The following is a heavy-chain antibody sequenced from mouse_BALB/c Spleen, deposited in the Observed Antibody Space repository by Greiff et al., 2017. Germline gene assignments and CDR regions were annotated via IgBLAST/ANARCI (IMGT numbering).Heavy chain of an antibody. J-gene: IGHJ4*01. V-gene: IGHV5-4*02. CDR2: ISDGGSYT. CDR3: ARGALAPSYAMDY. CDR1: GFTFSDYY. Sequence: EVMLVESGGGLVKPGGSLKLSCAASGFTFSDYYLYWVRQTPEKRLEWVATISDGGSYTYYPDSVKGRFTISRDNAKNNLYLQMSSLKSEDTAMYYCARGALAPSYAMDYWGQGTSVTVSS. D-gene: IGHD6-1*01.